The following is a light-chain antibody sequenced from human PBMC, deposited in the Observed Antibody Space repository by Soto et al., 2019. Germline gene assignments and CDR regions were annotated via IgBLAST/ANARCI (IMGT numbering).Light chain of an antibody. J-gene: IGKJ1*01. CDR3: QQYSDWPRT. V-gene: IGKV3-15*01. CDR2: GAS. CDR1: QSVASK. Sequence: EIVMTQSPGTLSASPGERATLSCRASQSVASKLAWYQQKPGQAPRPLMYGASTGATGVPARFSGGGSGTEVTITISSLQSEEFEVYYCQQYSDWPRTFGQGTKVEFK.